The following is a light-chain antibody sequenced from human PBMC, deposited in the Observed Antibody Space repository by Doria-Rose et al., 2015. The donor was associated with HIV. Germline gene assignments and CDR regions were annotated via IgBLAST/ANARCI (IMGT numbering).Light chain of an antibody. J-gene: IGLJ1*01. Sequence: ISCTGTSSDVGGYKYVSWYQQHPGKAPKLMFYDVSKRPSGVPDRFSGSKSGNTASLTISGLQAEDEADYYCCSYAGSYTYVLGSGTKVTVL. V-gene: IGLV2-11*01. CDR3: CSYAGSYTYV. CDR1: SSDVGGYKY. CDR2: DVS.